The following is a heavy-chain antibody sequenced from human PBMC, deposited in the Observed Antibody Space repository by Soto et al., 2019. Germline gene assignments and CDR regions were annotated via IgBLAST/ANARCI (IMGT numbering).Heavy chain of an antibody. Sequence: ASVKVSCKASGGTFSSYAISWVQQAPGQGLEWMGGVIPIFGTANYAQNFQGRVTIAADESTNTAYMELSSLRSEDTAVYYCARDLGSGWYNYWGQGTLVTVSS. J-gene: IGHJ4*02. CDR3: ARDLGSGWYNY. CDR2: VIPIFGTA. CDR1: GGTFSSYA. D-gene: IGHD6-19*01. V-gene: IGHV1-69*13.